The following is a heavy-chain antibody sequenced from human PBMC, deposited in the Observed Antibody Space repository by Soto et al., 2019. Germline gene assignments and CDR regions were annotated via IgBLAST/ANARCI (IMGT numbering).Heavy chain of an antibody. Sequence: QITLKESGPTLVRPTQTLTLTCTFSGFSLSTTGVGVGWIRQPPGKALEWLALIYWDDDKRYSPSLKSRLTITKDTSKNEVILTMTNMDPVDTARYYCAQRLPHYGLGRERGNWLAPWGQGTLVTVSS. CDR1: GFSLSTTGVG. D-gene: IGHD3-10*01. J-gene: IGHJ5*02. V-gene: IGHV2-5*02. CDR2: IYWDDDK. CDR3: AQRLPHYGLGRERGNWLAP.